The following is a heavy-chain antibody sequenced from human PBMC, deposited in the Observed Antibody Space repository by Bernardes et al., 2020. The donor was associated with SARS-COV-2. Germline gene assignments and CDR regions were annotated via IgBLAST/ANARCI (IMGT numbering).Heavy chain of an antibody. V-gene: IGHV4-59*01. J-gene: IGHJ4*02. Sequence: SETLSLTCSVSGGSMRSYDWHWIRQTPGKGLEWIGYINYSVSSGRTMSNPSLKSRVTISGDTSRKQFSLQVTSVTAADTAVYYCARRGEKCSGGTCRSDGPLDYWGQGALVTVSS. CDR1: GGSMRSYD. D-gene: IGHD2-15*01. CDR2: INYSVSSGRT. CDR3: ARRGEKCSGGTCRSDGPLDY.